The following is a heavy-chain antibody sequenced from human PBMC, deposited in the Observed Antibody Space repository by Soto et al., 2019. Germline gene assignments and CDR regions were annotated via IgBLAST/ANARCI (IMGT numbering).Heavy chain of an antibody. CDR3: TRAAWFPYLSFY. D-gene: IGHD3-10*01. CDR1: GYPFSRYY. CDR2: INPSGGST. J-gene: IGHJ4*02. Sequence: ASVKVSCKTSGYPFSRYYIHWVRQAPGQGLEWMGVINPSGGSTRYAQKFQGRVTVTRDTSTSTVDMELSSLRSDDTAVYFCTRAAWFPYLSFYWGQGALVTVSS. V-gene: IGHV1-46*01.